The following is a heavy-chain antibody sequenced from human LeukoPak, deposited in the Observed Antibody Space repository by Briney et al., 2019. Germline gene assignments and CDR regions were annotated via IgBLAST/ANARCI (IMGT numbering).Heavy chain of an antibody. Sequence: ASVKVSCKGSGYTFTGYHVHWVRLVPGQGLEWLGWINPDNGGTFYAQQFQGRVTMTRDTSISTVYMDLTNLRSDDTAVYYCARDWSSGPLNWFDPWGQGTLVTVSS. CDR1: GYTFTGYH. CDR3: ARDWSSGPLNWFDP. V-gene: IGHV1-2*02. D-gene: IGHD1-26*01. J-gene: IGHJ5*02. CDR2: INPDNGGT.